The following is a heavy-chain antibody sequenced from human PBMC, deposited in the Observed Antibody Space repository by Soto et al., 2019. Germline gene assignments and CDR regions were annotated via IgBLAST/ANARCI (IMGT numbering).Heavy chain of an antibody. J-gene: IGHJ4*02. CDR1: GGSISSGCYY. CDR2: IYYSGST. D-gene: IGHD2-2*01. CDR3: ARLWFGPAAIDY. V-gene: IGHV4-61*01. Sequence: PSETLSLTCTVSGGSISSGCYYWSWLRQPPGKGLEWIGYIYYSGSTNYNPSLKSRVTISVDTSKNQFSLKLSSVTAADTAVYYCARLWFGPAAIDYWGQGTLVTVSS.